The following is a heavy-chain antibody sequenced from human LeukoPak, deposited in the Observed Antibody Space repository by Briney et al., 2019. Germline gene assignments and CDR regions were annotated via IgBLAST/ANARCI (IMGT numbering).Heavy chain of an antibody. CDR2: ISWSTGTT. J-gene: IGHJ3*02. V-gene: IGHV3-9*01. CDR1: GFPFYDFA. D-gene: IGHD4-17*01. Sequence: GGSLRLSCAASGFPFYDFAMHWVRQAPGKGLEWVSGISWSTGTTGYATSVKGRFTISSDSARNSLYLQMNSLRAEDTALYYCTRDRTDYGAFDIWGQGTMVTVSS. CDR3: TRDRTDYGAFDI.